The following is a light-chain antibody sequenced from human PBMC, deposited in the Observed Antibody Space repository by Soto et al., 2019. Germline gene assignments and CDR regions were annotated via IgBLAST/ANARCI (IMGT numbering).Light chain of an antibody. CDR1: QSVSSN. V-gene: IGKV3-15*01. Sequence: EIVMTQSPATLSLSPGERATLSCRASQSVSSNLAWYQQKPGQAPRLLIYGASTRATGIPARFSGSGSGTELTLTISSLQSEDFAVYYCPQYNNSPPWTFGQGTKVEIK. CDR2: GAS. J-gene: IGKJ1*01. CDR3: PQYNNSPPWT.